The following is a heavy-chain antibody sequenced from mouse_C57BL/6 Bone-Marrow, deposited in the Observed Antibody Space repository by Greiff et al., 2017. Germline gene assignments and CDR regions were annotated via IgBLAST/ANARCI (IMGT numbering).Heavy chain of an antibody. Sequence: VQLQQSGPGLVAPSQSLSITCTVSGFSLTSYAISWVRQPPGKGLEWLGVIWTGGGTNYNSALKSRLSISKDNSKSQVFLKMNSLQTDDTARYYCAREISDDYGSFDYWGQGTTLTVSS. CDR1: GFSLTSYA. CDR3: AREISDDYGSFDY. V-gene: IGHV2-9-1*01. D-gene: IGHD2-4*01. J-gene: IGHJ2*01. CDR2: IWTGGGT.